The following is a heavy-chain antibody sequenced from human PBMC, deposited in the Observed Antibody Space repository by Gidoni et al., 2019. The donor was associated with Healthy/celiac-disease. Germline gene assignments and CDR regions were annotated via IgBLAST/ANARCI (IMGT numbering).Heavy chain of an antibody. D-gene: IGHD3-3*01. CDR1: GFTFGTFW. J-gene: IGHJ4*02. Sequence: EVQLVESGGGLVQPGGSLRLSCAASGFTFGTFWMSWVRQAPGKGLEWVANIKQDGSEKYYVDSVKGRFTISRDNAKNSLYLQMNSLRAEDTAVYYCARVSSYYDFWSGYEYYFDYWGQGTLVTVSS. CDR3: ARVSSYYDFWSGYEYYFDY. CDR2: IKQDGSEK. V-gene: IGHV3-7*04.